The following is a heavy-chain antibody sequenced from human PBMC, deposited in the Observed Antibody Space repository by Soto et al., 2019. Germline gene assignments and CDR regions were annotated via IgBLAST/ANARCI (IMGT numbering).Heavy chain of an antibody. CDR3: ARGLEWSWSLDP. CDR2: INPNDGNT. J-gene: IGHJ5*02. D-gene: IGHD3-3*01. V-gene: IGHV1-46*01. CDR1: GYTFSDYY. Sequence: ASVKVSCKASGYTFSDYYIHWVRQAPGQGLEWMGIINPNDGNTTYAQKFQGRVTMTRNTSISTAYMELSSLRSEDTAMYYCARGLEWSWSLDPWGQGTLVTVSS.